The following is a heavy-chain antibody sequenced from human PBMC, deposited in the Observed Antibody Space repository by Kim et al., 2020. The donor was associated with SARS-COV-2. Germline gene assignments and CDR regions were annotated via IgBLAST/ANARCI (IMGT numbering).Heavy chain of an antibody. Sequence: GGSLRLSCVASGFIFRNDGMHWVRQAPGKGLEWVAVIWYDGNNKYYADSVKGRFTISRDNSKNTLYLQMNSLRVEDTAVYYCARKRGGDYSSSGNEGWFDPWGPGTPVTVSS. J-gene: IGHJ5*02. CDR1: GFIFRNDG. V-gene: IGHV3-33*01. CDR3: ARKRGGDYSSSGNEGWFDP. D-gene: IGHD6-13*01. CDR2: IWYDGNNK.